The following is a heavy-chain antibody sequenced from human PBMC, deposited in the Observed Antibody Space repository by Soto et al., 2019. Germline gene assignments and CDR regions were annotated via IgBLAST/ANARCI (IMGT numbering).Heavy chain of an antibody. CDR2: FALSGTT. D-gene: IGHD2-21*02. J-gene: IGHJ4*02. V-gene: IGHV4-4*07. CDR1: GASITGSFF. CDR3: ARGVTPPGAPARYYLDT. Sequence: QVQLQESGPGLMKPSETLSLTCTVSGASITGSFFWCWIRQPAGKGLEWIGRFALSGTTNFNPYLGSRVTTSADVSKNQFFLRLTSVTAADTALYCCARGVTPPGAPARYYLDTWGQGTPVTVSS.